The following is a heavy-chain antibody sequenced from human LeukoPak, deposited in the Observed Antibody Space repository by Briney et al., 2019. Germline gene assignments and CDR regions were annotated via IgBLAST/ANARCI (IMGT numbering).Heavy chain of an antibody. CDR2: IYHSGST. D-gene: IGHD3-10*01. Sequence: KTSQTLSLTCAVSGGSISSGGYSWSWIRHPPGKGLEWIGYIYHSGSTYYNPSLKSRVTISVDRSKNQFSLKLSSVTAADTAVYYCARGRDYYGSGSYHDAFDIWGQGTMVTVSS. V-gene: IGHV4-30-2*01. J-gene: IGHJ3*02. CDR3: ARGRDYYGSGSYHDAFDI. CDR1: GGSISSGGYS.